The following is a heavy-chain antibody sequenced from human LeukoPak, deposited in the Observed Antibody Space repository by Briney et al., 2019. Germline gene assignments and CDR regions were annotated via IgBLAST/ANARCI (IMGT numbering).Heavy chain of an antibody. CDR2: IWYDGSNK. J-gene: IGHJ3*02. V-gene: IGHV3-33*01. CDR1: GFTFSSYG. CDR3: ARVRAAYCGGDCYSGAFDI. Sequence: GGSLRLSCAASGFTFSSYGMHWVRQAPGKGLEWVAVIWYDGSNKYYADSVKGRFTISRDHSKNTPYLQMNSLMAEDTAVYYCARVRAAYCGGDCYSGAFDIWGQGTMVTVSS. D-gene: IGHD2-21*02.